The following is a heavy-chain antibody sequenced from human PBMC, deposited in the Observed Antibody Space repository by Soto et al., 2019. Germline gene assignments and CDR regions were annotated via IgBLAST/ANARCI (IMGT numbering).Heavy chain of an antibody. CDR3: ARGRLGYCSGGSCYSRDFAFDI. CDR1: GGSFSGYY. V-gene: IGHV4-34*01. J-gene: IGHJ3*02. CDR2: INHSGST. Sequence: QVQLQQWGAGLLKPSETLSLTCAVYGGSFSGYYWSWIRQPPGKGLEWIGEINHSGSTNYNPSLXRXXPISVDTSKXQXSXKXXSVTAADTAVYYCARGRLGYCSGGSCYSRDFAFDIWGQGTMVTVSS. D-gene: IGHD2-15*01.